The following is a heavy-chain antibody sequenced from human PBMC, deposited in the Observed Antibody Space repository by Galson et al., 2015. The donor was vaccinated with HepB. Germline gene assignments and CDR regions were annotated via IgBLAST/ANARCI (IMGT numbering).Heavy chain of an antibody. V-gene: IGHV1-3*01. Sequence: SVKVSCKASGYTFTSYAMHWVRQAPGQRLEWMGWINAGNGNTKYSQKFQGRVTITRDTSASTAYMELSSLRSEDTAVYYCARDLRKPAHPFDYWGQGTLVTVSS. CDR1: GYTFTSYA. CDR2: INAGNGNT. J-gene: IGHJ4*02. CDR3: ARDLRKPAHPFDY. D-gene: IGHD2-2*01.